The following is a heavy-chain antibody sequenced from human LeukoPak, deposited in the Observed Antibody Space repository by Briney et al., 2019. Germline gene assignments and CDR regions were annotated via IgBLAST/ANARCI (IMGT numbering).Heavy chain of an antibody. V-gene: IGHV3-23*01. CDR1: GFTFTNYA. Sequence: GGSLRLSCATSGFTFTNYAMTWVRQAPGKGLEWVSAISGSGGSTYYADSVKGRFTISRDNSKNTLYLQMNSLRAEDTAVYYCAKGRYYFDYWAREPWSPSPQ. J-gene: IGHJ4*02. CDR3: AKGRYYFDY. CDR2: ISGSGGST.